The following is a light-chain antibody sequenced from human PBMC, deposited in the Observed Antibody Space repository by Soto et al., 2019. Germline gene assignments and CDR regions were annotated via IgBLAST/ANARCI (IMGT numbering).Light chain of an antibody. Sequence: EIVMTQSPATLSVSPGERATLSCRASQSVSSNLAWYQQKPGQAPRLLIYGASTRATGIPARFGGSRSGTEFTLPISSLQAEDFAVYYCQQYNNWPLTFGQGTKVEIK. CDR2: GAS. CDR1: QSVSSN. CDR3: QQYNNWPLT. V-gene: IGKV3-15*01. J-gene: IGKJ1*01.